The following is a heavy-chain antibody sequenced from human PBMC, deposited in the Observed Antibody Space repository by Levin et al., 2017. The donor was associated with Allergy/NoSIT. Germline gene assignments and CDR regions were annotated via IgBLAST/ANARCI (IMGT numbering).Heavy chain of an antibody. J-gene: IGHJ3*02. CDR3: AGEGAGTVTTGWAFDI. V-gene: IGHV4-59*01. D-gene: IGHD4-17*01. Sequence: SETLSLTCTVSGVSIRSYYWSWIRQAPGKGLEWIAYINYSGSTNYNPSLKSRFTISVDTSANQFSLKLNSVTAADAAVYYCAGEGAGTVTTGWAFDIWGQGTMVTVSS. CDR2: INYSGST. CDR1: GVSIRSYY.